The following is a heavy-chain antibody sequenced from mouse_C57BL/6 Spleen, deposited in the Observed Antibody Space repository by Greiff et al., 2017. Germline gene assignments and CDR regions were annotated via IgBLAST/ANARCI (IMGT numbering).Heavy chain of an antibody. J-gene: IGHJ1*03. Sequence: EVQLQQSGPELVKPGASVKMSCKASGYTFTDYNMHWVKQSHGKSLEWIGYINPNNGGTSYNQKFKGKATLTENKSSSTAYMELRSLTSEDSAVDYCARPPEGSSSWYFDVWGTGTTVTVSS. CDR1: GYTFTDYN. CDR2: INPNNGGT. V-gene: IGHV1-22*01. D-gene: IGHD1-1*01. CDR3: ARPPEGSSSWYFDV.